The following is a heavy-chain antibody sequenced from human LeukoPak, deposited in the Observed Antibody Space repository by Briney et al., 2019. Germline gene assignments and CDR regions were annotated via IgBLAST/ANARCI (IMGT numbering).Heavy chain of an antibody. CDR3: ARGHSSWYRVAQH. CDR2: IYHSGST. J-gene: IGHJ1*01. D-gene: IGHD6-13*01. Sequence: SETLSLTCAVSGGSISSSNWWSWVRQPPGKGQEWIGEIYHSGSTNYNPSLKSRVTMSLDTSKNHFSLTLISMTAADTAVYYCARGHSSWYRVAQHWGQGTLATVSS. CDR1: GGSISSSNW. V-gene: IGHV4-4*02.